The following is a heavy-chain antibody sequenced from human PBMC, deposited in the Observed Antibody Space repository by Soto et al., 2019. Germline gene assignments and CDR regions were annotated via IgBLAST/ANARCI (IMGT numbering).Heavy chain of an antibody. V-gene: IGHV1-69*02. CDR1: GGTFYRHT. CDR2: VVPFLRVT. Sequence: QVQMVQSGAEVKKPGSSVNISCKASGGTFYRHTITWVRQAPGQGLEWMGRVVPFLRVTTYAQKFRDRLTMXPXKXXDTAYMELGSLTSADSAIYYCTRESPPNYCYGMDVWGQGTTVTVS. CDR3: TRESPPNYCYGMDV. D-gene: IGHD3-10*01. J-gene: IGHJ6*02.